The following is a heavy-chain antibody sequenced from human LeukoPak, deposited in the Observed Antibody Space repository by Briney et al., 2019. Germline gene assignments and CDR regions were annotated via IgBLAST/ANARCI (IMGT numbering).Heavy chain of an antibody. V-gene: IGHV1-8*03. CDR2: MNPNSGNT. Sequence: ASVKVSCKASGYTFTSYDINWVRPATGQGLEWMGWMNPNSGNTGYAQKFQGRVTITRNTSISTAYMELSSLRSEDTAVYYCARAPLIAAAAYYFDYWGQGTLVTVSS. D-gene: IGHD6-13*01. J-gene: IGHJ4*02. CDR3: ARAPLIAAAAYYFDY. CDR1: GYTFTSYD.